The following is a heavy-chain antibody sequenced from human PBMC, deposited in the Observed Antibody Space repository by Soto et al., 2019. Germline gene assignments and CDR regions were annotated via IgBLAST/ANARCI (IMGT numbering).Heavy chain of an antibody. D-gene: IGHD6-13*01. Sequence: SVKVSCKASGGTFSSYAISWVRQAPGQGLEWMGGIVPIFGTANYAQKFQGRATITADKSTSTAYMELSSLRSEDTAVYYCARVGQQLVSGWFDPWGQGTLVTVSS. CDR1: GGTFSSYA. V-gene: IGHV1-69*06. J-gene: IGHJ5*02. CDR2: IVPIFGTA. CDR3: ARVGQQLVSGWFDP.